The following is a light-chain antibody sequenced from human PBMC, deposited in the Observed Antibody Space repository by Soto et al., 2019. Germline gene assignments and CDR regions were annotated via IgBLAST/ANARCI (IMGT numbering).Light chain of an antibody. V-gene: IGKV3-15*01. CDR2: DAS. CDR3: HQYYKWPLT. CDR1: QSVSSN. Sequence: EIVMTQSPATLSVSPGERATLSCRASQSVSSNLAWYQQKPGQTPRLLIYDASTRATGIPARFSGSGSGTEFTLTISSLLSEDFAVYYCHQYYKWPLTFGGGTKVDIK. J-gene: IGKJ4*01.